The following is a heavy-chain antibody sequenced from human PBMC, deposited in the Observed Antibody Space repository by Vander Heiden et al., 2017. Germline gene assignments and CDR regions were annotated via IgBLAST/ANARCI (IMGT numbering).Heavy chain of an antibody. J-gene: IGHJ4*02. CDR2: ISWDGGST. CDR1: GFTFDAYT. V-gene: IGHV3-43*01. CDR3: AKVAAAGTLRYYFDY. D-gene: IGHD6-13*01. Sequence: DVQLVESGGVVVQPGGSLRLSCAASGFTFDAYTMHWVRQAPGKGLEWVSLISWDGGSTYYADSVKGRFTISRDNSKNSLYLQMNSLRTEDTALYYCAKVAAAGTLRYYFDYWGQGTLVTVSS.